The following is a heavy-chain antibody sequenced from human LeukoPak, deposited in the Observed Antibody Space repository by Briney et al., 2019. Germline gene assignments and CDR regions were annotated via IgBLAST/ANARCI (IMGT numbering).Heavy chain of an antibody. D-gene: IGHD1-20*01. Sequence: GASVKLSCKISGYIFTKYLIHWVRQAPGQGLEWVGTINPNGDATNYAPRLQGRLTLTQDTSTSTVYMELRGLTPDDTAVYYCARPLFCAFDNCGYWLDPWGPGTLVTVSS. V-gene: IGHV1-46*01. CDR2: INPNGDAT. CDR1: GYIFTKYL. J-gene: IGHJ5*02. CDR3: ARPLFCAFDNCGYWLDP.